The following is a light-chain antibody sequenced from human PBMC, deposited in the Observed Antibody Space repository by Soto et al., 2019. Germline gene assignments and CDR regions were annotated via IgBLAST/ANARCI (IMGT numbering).Light chain of an antibody. V-gene: IGKV1-27*01. CDR2: AAS. Sequence: DIQMTQSPSSLSASVGDRVTITCRASQAIYNYLAWYQQKPGKVPTLMISAASTLQSGVPSRFSGSGSGTDFTLTISSLQPEDVATYYCQKFSAVPTFGGGTKVEI. CDR1: QAIYNY. CDR3: QKFSAVPT. J-gene: IGKJ4*01.